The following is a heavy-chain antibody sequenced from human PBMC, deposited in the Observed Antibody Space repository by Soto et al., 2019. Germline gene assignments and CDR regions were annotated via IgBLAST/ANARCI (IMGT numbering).Heavy chain of an antibody. CDR2: INAGNGNT. D-gene: IGHD3-10*01. Sequence: GASVKVSCKASGYTFTSYAMHWVRQAPGQRLEWMGWINAGNGNTKYSQKFQGRVTITRDTSASTAYMGLSSLRSEDTAVYYCASDSGMVRGVRWFDPWGQGTRVTVSS. CDR3: ASDSGMVRGVRWFDP. CDR1: GYTFTSYA. J-gene: IGHJ5*02. V-gene: IGHV1-3*01.